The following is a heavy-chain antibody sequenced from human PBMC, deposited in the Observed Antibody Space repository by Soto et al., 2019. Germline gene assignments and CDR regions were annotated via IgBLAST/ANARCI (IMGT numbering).Heavy chain of an antibody. CDR1: GFPFSIYG. CDR2: IWYDGSNK. CDR3: ARGALYSGSYNDAFDI. Sequence: HPGGSLRLSCAASGFPFSIYGMHLVRQAPGKGLEWVAVIWYDGSNKYYADSVKGRFTISRDNSKNTLYLQMNSLRAEDTAVYYCARGALYSGSYNDAFDIWGQGTRVTVSS. J-gene: IGHJ3*02. D-gene: IGHD1-26*01. V-gene: IGHV3-33*01.